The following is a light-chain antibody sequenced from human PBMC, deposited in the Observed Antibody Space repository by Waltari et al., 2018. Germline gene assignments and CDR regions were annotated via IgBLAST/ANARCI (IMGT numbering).Light chain of an antibody. CDR2: GAS. J-gene: IGKJ3*01. V-gene: IGKV3-20*01. Sequence: VLTQSPGTLSLSPGERATLSCRPSQYVSSSYLAWYQQKPVQAPRLLIYGASFRAAGIPERFSGSGSGTDFTLTISRLEPEEFAVFYCLQYGSPPFTFGPGTKVEIK. CDR3: LQYGSPPFT. CDR1: QYVSSSY.